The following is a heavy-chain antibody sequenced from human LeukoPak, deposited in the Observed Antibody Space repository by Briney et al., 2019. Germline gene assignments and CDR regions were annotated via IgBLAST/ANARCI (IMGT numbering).Heavy chain of an antibody. D-gene: IGHD5-18*01. CDR1: GGSIGSDY. CDR2: IYSSGST. V-gene: IGHV4-59*01. CDR3: ARDFRVGTGI. Sequence: PSETLSLTCTVSGGSIGSDYWSWIRQPPGKGLEWIAYIYSSGSTKSNPSLKSRVTISVDTSKNQFSLKLTSVTAADTAVYYCARDFRVGTGIWGQGILVTVSS. J-gene: IGHJ4*02.